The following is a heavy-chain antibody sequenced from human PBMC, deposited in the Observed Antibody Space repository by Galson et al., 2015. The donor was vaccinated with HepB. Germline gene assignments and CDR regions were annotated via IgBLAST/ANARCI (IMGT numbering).Heavy chain of an antibody. V-gene: IGHV1-2*02. CDR3: ARVSIAARRGFDY. CDR1: GYTFTGYY. D-gene: IGHD6-6*01. Sequence: SVKVSCKASGYTFTGYYMHWVRQAPGQGLEWMGWISPNSGGTNYAQKFQGRVTMTRDTSISTAYMELSRLRSDDTAVYYCARVSIAARRGFDYWGQGTLVTVSS. J-gene: IGHJ4*02. CDR2: ISPNSGGT.